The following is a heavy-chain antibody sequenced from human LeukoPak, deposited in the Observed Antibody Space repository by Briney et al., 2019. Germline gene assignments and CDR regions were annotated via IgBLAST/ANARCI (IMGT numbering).Heavy chain of an antibody. Sequence: GGSLRLSCAASGFTFSSYAMSWVRQAPGKGLEWVSYISSSSSTIYYADSVKGRFTISRDNAKNSLYLQMNSLRDEDTAVYYCARGITAALNWFDPWGQGILVTVSS. V-gene: IGHV3-48*02. D-gene: IGHD3-3*01. CDR3: ARGITAALNWFDP. CDR1: GFTFSSYA. J-gene: IGHJ5*02. CDR2: ISSSSSTI.